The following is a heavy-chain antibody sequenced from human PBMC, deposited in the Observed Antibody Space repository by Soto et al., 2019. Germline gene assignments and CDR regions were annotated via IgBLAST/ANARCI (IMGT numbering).Heavy chain of an antibody. Sequence: ASVKVSCKASGYTFTSYDINWVRQATGQGLEWMGWMNPNSGNTGYAQKFQGRVTMTRNTSISTAYMELSSLRSEDTAVYYCARGRRRNIQKTRAAAGTDYYYYMDVWGKGTTVTVSS. J-gene: IGHJ6*03. D-gene: IGHD6-13*01. CDR1: GYTFTSYD. CDR2: MNPNSGNT. V-gene: IGHV1-8*01. CDR3: ARGRRRNIQKTRAAAGTDYYYYMDV.